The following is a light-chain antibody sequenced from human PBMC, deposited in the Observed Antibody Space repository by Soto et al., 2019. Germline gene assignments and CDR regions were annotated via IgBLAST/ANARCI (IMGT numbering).Light chain of an antibody. CDR1: ISDVGGYIY. V-gene: IGLV2-14*01. CDR2: DVT. Sequence: QSVLTEPSSLSGPPGQSITISCTGTISDVGGYIYVSWYQQHPGKALKLMIYDVTSRPSGVSYRFSGSKSGNTASLTISGLQAEDEADYYCSSYTTSSPYVFGTGTKVTVL. J-gene: IGLJ1*01. CDR3: SSYTTSSPYV.